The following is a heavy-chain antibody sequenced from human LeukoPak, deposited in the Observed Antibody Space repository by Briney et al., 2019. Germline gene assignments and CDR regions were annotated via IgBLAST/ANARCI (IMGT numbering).Heavy chain of an antibody. CDR2: ISAYNGNT. Sequence: ASVKVSCKASGYTFTSYGISWVRQAPGQGLEWMGWISAYNGNTNYAQKLQGRVTMTTDTSTSTAYMELRSLRSDDTAVYYCARLIKYCSSTSCQAPDYWGQGTLVTVSS. J-gene: IGHJ4*02. V-gene: IGHV1-18*01. CDR3: ARLIKYCSSTSCQAPDY. D-gene: IGHD2-2*01. CDR1: GYTFTSYG.